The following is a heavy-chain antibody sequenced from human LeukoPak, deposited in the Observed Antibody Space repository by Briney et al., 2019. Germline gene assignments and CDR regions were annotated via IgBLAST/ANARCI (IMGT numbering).Heavy chain of an antibody. CDR2: ISAYNGNT. D-gene: IGHD3-10*01. Sequence: ASVKVSCKASGYTFTSYGISWVRQAPGQGLEWMGWISAYNGNTNYAQKLQGRVTMTTDTSTSTAYMELRSLRSDDTAVYYCARDTYYYGSGSYSISAEFDYWGQGTLVTVSS. CDR3: ARDTYYYGSGSYSISAEFDY. V-gene: IGHV1-18*01. J-gene: IGHJ4*02. CDR1: GYTFTSYG.